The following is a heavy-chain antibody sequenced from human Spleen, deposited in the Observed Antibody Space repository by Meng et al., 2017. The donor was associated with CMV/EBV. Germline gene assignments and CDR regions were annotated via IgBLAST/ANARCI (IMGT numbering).Heavy chain of an antibody. CDR1: GGTCSYYV. D-gene: IGHD2/OR15-2a*01. CDR2: IIPILDVV. V-gene: IGHV1-69*10. CDR3: ARDQTDSTSSKDY. J-gene: IGHJ4*02. Sequence: KASGGTCSYYVINWVRQAPGQGLEWMGGIIPILDVVTYTRKFQGRLTITAPTSTGTASLELNSLSSAAAAMYYCARDQTDSTSSKDYWGQGTLVTVSS.